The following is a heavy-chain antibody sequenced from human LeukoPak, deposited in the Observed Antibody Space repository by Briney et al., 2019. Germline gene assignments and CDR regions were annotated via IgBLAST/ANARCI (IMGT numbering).Heavy chain of an antibody. D-gene: IGHD2-21*01. CDR1: GFTFSSYA. J-gene: IGHJ5*02. V-gene: IGHV3-23*01. Sequence: GGSLRLSCAASGFTFSSYAISWVRQAPGKGLEWVSAISGSGGSTYCADSVKGRFTISRDNSKNTLYLQMNSLRAEDTAVYYCAKDSLALLKTYSIDWFDPWGQGTLVTVSS. CDR3: AKDSLALLKTYSIDWFDP. CDR2: ISGSGGST.